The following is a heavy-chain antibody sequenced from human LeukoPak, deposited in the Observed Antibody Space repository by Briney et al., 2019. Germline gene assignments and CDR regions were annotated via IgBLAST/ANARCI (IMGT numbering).Heavy chain of an antibody. CDR3: AREPIVLVPAAIFNWFDP. V-gene: IGHV1-69*01. J-gene: IGHJ5*02. Sequence: ASVKVSCKASGGTFSSYAISWVRQAPGQGLEWIGGIIPIFGTANYAQKFQGRVTITADESTSTAYMELSSLRSDDTAVYYCAREPIVLVPAAIFNWFDPWGQGTLVTVSS. D-gene: IGHD2-2*02. CDR2: IIPIFGTA. CDR1: GGTFSSYA.